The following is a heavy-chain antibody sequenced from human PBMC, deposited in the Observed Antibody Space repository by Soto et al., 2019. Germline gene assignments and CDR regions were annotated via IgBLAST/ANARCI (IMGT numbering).Heavy chain of an antibody. CDR3: AKDSGWLHHY. V-gene: IGHV3-23*01. J-gene: IGHJ4*02. CDR2: ISDSGSRT. D-gene: IGHD5-12*01. CDR1: GFTFSSSG. Sequence: PGGSLRLSCVVSGFTFSSSGMSWVRQAPGKGLEWVSGISDSGSRTYYEDSVKGRFTISRDNSKNTLSLEMNTLRAEDTAVYYCAKDSGWLHHYWGQGTLLTV.